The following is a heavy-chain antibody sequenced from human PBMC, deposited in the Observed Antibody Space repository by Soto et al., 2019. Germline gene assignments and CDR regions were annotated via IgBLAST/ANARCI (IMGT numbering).Heavy chain of an antibody. CDR1: GGSVSSGTSY. J-gene: IGHJ5*02. Sequence: SETLSLTCTVSGGSVSSGTSYWSWIRQPPGKGLEWIGNIFYTGTTSYNPSLKSRVAISIDTSRNQFSLRLTSVTAADTAVYYCAWERGVGVCGSLPHVWLEPWGLGTLVTVST. CDR2: IFYTGTT. V-gene: IGHV4-61*01. CDR3: AWERGVGVCGSLPHVWLEP. D-gene: IGHD3-22*01.